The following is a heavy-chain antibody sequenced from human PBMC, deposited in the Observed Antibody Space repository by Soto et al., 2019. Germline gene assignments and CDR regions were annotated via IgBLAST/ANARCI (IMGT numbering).Heavy chain of an antibody. CDR2: INPSGGST. CDR1: GYIFPAYY. Sequence: ASVKVSCKASGYIFPAYYIHWVRQAPGQGLEWMGIINPSGGSTSYAQKFQGRVTMTRDTSTSTVYMELSTLRYEDTAVYYCARDRGYYYDSSGIGAFDVWGQGTMVTVSS. J-gene: IGHJ3*01. CDR3: ARDRGYYYDSSGIGAFDV. V-gene: IGHV1-46*01. D-gene: IGHD3-22*01.